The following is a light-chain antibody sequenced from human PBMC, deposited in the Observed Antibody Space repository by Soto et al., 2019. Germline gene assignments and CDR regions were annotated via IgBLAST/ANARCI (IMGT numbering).Light chain of an antibody. CDR1: QSVGRDY. CDR3: HQYATDPLT. CDR2: GAS. Sequence: EIVLTQSPGTLSLSPGDRATLSCRASQSVGRDYLAWFQHKAGQAPRLLVHGASNRATGIPDRFSGSGSGTDFPLTITRLEPEDFAVYYWHQYATDPLTFGGGTKVEI. V-gene: IGKV3-20*01. J-gene: IGKJ4*01.